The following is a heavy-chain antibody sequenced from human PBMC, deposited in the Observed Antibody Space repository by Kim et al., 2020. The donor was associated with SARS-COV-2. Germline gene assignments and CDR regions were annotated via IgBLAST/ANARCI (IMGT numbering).Heavy chain of an antibody. D-gene: IGHD6-6*01. Sequence: GGSLRLSCAVSGFTFSNYWMSWVRQSPGKGLEWVANINQDGSERYYVDSVKGRFIVSRDNAKNSLYLQINGLRVDDTAVYYCARIGYSSSSIDYWGQGT. CDR3: ARIGYSSSSIDY. CDR2: INQDGSER. CDR1: GFTFSNYW. J-gene: IGHJ4*02. V-gene: IGHV3-7*03.